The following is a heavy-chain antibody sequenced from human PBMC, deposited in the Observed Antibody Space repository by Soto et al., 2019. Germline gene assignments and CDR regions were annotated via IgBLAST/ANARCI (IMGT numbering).Heavy chain of an antibody. CDR2: FHYSGSI. CDR1: GDSISTSSYY. Sequence: QLQLQESGPGLVKPSETLSLTCTVSGDSISTSSYYWGWIRQPPGKGLEWIGSFHYSGSIYYNPSLKIRVTISVDTSQNHFSLKLSPVTAADTAVYYCARPRLIGGKAAFGYWGQGTLVTVSS. V-gene: IGHV4-39*02. D-gene: IGHD3-16*01. J-gene: IGHJ4*02. CDR3: ARPRLIGGKAAFGY.